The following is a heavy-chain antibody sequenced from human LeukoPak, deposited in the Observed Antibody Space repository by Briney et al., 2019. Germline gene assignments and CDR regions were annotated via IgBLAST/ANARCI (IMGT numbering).Heavy chain of an antibody. CDR2: FDPEDGET. Sequence: ASVKVSCKVSGYTLTELSMRWVRQAPGKGLEWMGGFDPEDGETIYAQKFQGRVTMTEDTSTDTAYMELSSLRSEDTAVYYCAPVLLWFGELAHYWGQGTLVTVSS. CDR1: GYTLTELS. D-gene: IGHD3-10*01. V-gene: IGHV1-24*01. CDR3: APVLLWFGELAHY. J-gene: IGHJ4*02.